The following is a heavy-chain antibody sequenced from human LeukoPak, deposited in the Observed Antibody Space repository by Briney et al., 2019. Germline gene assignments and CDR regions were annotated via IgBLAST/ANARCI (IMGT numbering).Heavy chain of an antibody. CDR3: ARSIPYGTTWYGRSDY. CDR2: ISSSGSGGNT. D-gene: IGHD6-13*01. Sequence: GGSLRLSCVASGVTLSNYAMSWARQAPGKGLEWVSGISSSGSGGNTYYADSVKGRFTISRDSSRNTLFLHMNTLRAEDTAIYYCARSIPYGTTWYGRSDYWGQGTLVTVSS. J-gene: IGHJ4*02. CDR1: GVTLSNYA. V-gene: IGHV3-23*01.